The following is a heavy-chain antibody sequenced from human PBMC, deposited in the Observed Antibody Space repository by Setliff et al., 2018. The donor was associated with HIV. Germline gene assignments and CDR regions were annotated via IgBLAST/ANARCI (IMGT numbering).Heavy chain of an antibody. CDR3: ARDAERGYSYGYDY. CDR1: GGTFRGFG. D-gene: IGHD5-18*01. CDR2: IIPIFGTP. J-gene: IGHJ4*02. Sequence: SVKVSCKASGGTFRGFGISWVVQAPGQGLEWMGQIIPIFGTPRYAQKFQGRVTITADESTSTVYMELSSLRSEDTAVYYCARDAERGYSYGYDYWGQGTQVTVSS. V-gene: IGHV1-69*13.